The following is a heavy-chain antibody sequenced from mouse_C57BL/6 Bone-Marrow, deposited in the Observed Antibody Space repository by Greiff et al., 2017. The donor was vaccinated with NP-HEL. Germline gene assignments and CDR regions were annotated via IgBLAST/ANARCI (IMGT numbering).Heavy chain of an antibody. D-gene: IGHD1-1*01. Sequence: LQESGPELVKPGASVKISCKASGYAFSSSWMNWVKQRPGKGLEWIGRIYPGDGDTNYNGKFKGKATLTADKSSSTAYMQLSSLTSEDSAVYFCARSANYYGSSWYFDVWGTGTTVTVSS. CDR3: ARSANYYGSSWYFDV. CDR2: IYPGDGDT. CDR1: GYAFSSSW. J-gene: IGHJ1*03. V-gene: IGHV1-82*01.